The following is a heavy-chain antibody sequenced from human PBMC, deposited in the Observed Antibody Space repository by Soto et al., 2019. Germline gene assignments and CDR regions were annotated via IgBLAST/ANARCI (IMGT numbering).Heavy chain of an antibody. J-gene: IGHJ4*02. CDR3: ARGRIYDYVWGSYRYGDFDY. V-gene: IGHV4-34*01. Sequence: PSEALSLTCAVFGGSFSGYYWSWIRQPPGKGLEWIGEINHSGSTNYNPSLKSRVTISVDTSKNQFSLKLSSVTAADTAVYYCARGRIYDYVWGSYRYGDFDYWGQGTLVTVS. CDR1: GGSFSGYY. CDR2: INHSGST. D-gene: IGHD3-16*02.